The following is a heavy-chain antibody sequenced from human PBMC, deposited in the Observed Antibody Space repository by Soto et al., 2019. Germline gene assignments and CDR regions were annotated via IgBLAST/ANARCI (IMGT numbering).Heavy chain of an antibody. Sequence: VQVLESGGDLVQPGGSLRLSCAASGFTFSSYAMNWVRQAPGKGLEWVSSISGSGATTYYADSVKGRLTISRDNSKTTVYLQMTSLRADDTAVYFCAKGTEAVAGNYFDLWGRGTLVTVSS. CDR1: GFTFSSYA. V-gene: IGHV3-23*01. CDR3: AKGTEAVAGNYFDL. J-gene: IGHJ2*01. CDR2: ISGSGATT. D-gene: IGHD6-19*01.